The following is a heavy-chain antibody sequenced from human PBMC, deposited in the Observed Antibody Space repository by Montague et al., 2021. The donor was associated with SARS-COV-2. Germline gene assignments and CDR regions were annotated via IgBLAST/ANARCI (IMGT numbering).Heavy chain of an antibody. V-gene: IGHV3-72*01. CDR1: GFTFSDPY. CDR3: TRADKSVYSFDY. CDR2: SRNKANGYST. Sequence: SLRLSCIAFGFTFSDPYMEWVRQAPGKGLEWVGRSRNKANGYSTXYAXSVKGRFTITRDDSMNFLYLQMNSLRTEDTAIYYCTRADKSVYSFDYWGQGTLVTVSS. D-gene: IGHD5/OR15-5a*01. J-gene: IGHJ4*02.